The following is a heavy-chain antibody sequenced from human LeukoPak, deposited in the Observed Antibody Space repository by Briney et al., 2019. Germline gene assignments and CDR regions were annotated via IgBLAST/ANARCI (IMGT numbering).Heavy chain of an antibody. CDR3: ARGPAFDI. V-gene: IGHV3-23*01. Sequence: GGSLRLSCAASGFTFSTYAMTWVRQAPGKGLEWVSALSGSGASTYYADSVKGRFTISRDNSKNTLHLQMNSLRAEDTAVYYCARGPAFDIWGQGTMVTVSS. J-gene: IGHJ3*02. CDR2: LSGSGAST. CDR1: GFTFSTYA.